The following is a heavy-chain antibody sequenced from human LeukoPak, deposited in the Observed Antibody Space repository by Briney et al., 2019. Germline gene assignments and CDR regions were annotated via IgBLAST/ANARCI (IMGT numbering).Heavy chain of an antibody. D-gene: IGHD3-10*01. J-gene: IGHJ6*03. V-gene: IGHV1-18*01. CDR3: ATGSRDYYYYYYMDV. Sequence: ASVKVSCKASGYTFTSYGISWVRQAPGQGLEWMGWISAYNGNTNYAQKLQGRVTMTEDTSTDTAYMELSSLRSEDTAVYYCATGSRDYYYYYYMDVWGKGTTVTISS. CDR2: ISAYNGNT. CDR1: GYTFTSYG.